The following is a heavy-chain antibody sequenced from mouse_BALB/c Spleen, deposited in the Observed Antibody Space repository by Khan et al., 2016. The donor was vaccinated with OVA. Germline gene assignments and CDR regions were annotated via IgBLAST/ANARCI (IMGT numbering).Heavy chain of an antibody. V-gene: IGHV1S132*01. Sequence: QVQLQQSGAELVKPGASVKLSCKTSGYTFTSYWIQWVKQRPGQGLGWFGQIFPGTGTTYYNENFKGKATLTVDTSSNTAHMQFSSLTSEDSAVYFCARGSVGKYGFAYWGQGTLVTVSP. CDR2: IFPGTGTT. CDR3: ARGSVGKYGFAY. D-gene: IGHD2-1*01. CDR1: GYTFTSYW. J-gene: IGHJ3*01.